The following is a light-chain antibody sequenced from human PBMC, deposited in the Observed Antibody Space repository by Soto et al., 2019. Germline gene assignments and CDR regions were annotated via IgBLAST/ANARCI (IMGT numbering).Light chain of an antibody. CDR2: GAS. J-gene: IGKJ2*01. Sequence: EKAMRQSPATMSVSPGERDTLSCGASQSVSRNLAWYQQNPGQAPRLLIYGASTRATGIPARFSGSGSGTEFTLTISSLQSEDFAVYYCQQYNNWPYTFGQGTKLEIK. V-gene: IGKV3-15*01. CDR3: QQYNNWPYT. CDR1: QSVSRN.